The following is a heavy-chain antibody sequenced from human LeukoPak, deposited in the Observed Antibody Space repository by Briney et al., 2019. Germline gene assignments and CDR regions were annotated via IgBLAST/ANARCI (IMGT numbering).Heavy chain of an antibody. D-gene: IGHD6-13*01. CDR2: IIPIFGTA. Sequence: ASVKVSCKASGGTFSRYAISWVRQAPGQGLEWMGGIIPIFGTANYAQKFQGRVTITTDESTSTAYMELSSLRSEDTAVYYCARVFVAIAAAANWFDPWGQGTLVTVSS. V-gene: IGHV1-69*05. CDR3: ARVFVAIAAAANWFDP. CDR1: GGTFSRYA. J-gene: IGHJ5*02.